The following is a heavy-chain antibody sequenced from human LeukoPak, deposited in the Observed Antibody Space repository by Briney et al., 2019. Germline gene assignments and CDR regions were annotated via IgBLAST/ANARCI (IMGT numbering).Heavy chain of an antibody. J-gene: IGHJ6*03. CDR2: IYTSGST. Sequence: PSETLSLTCTVSGGSISSGSYYWRWIRQPAGKGLEWIGRIYTSGSTNYNPSLKSRVTISVDTSKNQFSLKLSSVTAADTAVYYCARGRTYYYYMDVWGKGTTVTVSS. CDR3: ARGRTYYYYMDV. V-gene: IGHV4-61*02. CDR1: GGSISSGSYY.